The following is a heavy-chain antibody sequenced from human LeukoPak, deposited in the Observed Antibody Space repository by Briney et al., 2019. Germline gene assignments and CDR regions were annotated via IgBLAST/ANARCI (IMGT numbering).Heavy chain of an antibody. CDR1: GFTFSSYG. Sequence: PGGSLRLSCAASGFTFSSYGMSWVRQAPGKGLEWVSAISGSGGSTYYADSVKGRFTISRDNSKNTLYLQMNSLRAEDTAVYYCARDLHGSGSYAHWGQGTLVTVSS. J-gene: IGHJ4*02. CDR3: ARDLHGSGSYAH. CDR2: ISGSGGST. D-gene: IGHD3-10*01. V-gene: IGHV3-23*01.